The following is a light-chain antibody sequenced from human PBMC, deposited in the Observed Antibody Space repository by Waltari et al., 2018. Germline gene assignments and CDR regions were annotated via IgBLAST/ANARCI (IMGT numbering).Light chain of an antibody. Sequence: QSALTQPASVSGSPGQSITISCTGTSSDVGGYNYVSWYQQHPGTAPKLMVYDVSKGPSWVSNRFSGSKFGNTASLTISGLQAEDEADYYCCSYAGTSTVVFGGGTKLTVL. CDR3: CSYAGTSTVV. CDR1: SSDVGGYNY. J-gene: IGLJ2*01. V-gene: IGLV2-23*02. CDR2: DVS.